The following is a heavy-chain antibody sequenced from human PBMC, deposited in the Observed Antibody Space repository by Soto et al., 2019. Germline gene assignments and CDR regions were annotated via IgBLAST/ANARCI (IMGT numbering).Heavy chain of an antibody. CDR1: GFNLKKFA. V-gene: IGHV3-23*01. CDR2: ISCCGGST. J-gene: IGHJ1*01. CDR3: AKADGEQWLIPHLDN. D-gene: IGHD6-19*01. Sequence: GGSLRLGCEASGFNLKKFAMGWVRQAPGEGLEWVSGISCCGGSTFYADSVKGRFSLARDDSKNTLSLQLNSLRVEDTAHYYCAKADGEQWLIPHLDNWGQGTQVTVSS.